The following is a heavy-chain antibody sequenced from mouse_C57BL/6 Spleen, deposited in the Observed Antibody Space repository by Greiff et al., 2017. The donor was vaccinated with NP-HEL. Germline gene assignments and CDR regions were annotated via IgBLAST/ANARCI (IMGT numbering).Heavy chain of an antibody. V-gene: IGHV14-4*01. Sequence: EVKLQESGAELVRPGASVKLSCTASGFNIKDDYMHWVKQRPEQGPEWIGWIDPENGDTEYASKFQGKATITADTSSNTAYLQLSSLTSEDTAVYYCTIGGGNWGQGTTLTVSS. J-gene: IGHJ2*01. CDR1: GFNIKDDY. CDR3: TIGGGN. CDR2: IDPENGDT. D-gene: IGHD3-3*01.